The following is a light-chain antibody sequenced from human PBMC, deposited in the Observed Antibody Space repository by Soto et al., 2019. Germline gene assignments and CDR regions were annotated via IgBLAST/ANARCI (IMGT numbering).Light chain of an antibody. CDR1: QSITSNF. CDR2: GAS. CDR3: QQYGRSPLMYT. J-gene: IGKJ2*01. Sequence: EIVLTQSPGTLYLSPGERATLSCRASQSITSNFLAWYQQKPGQAPRLLIYGASTRAAGVPDRFSGSGSGPDFTLTITRLEPEDFAVYYCQQYGRSPLMYTFGQGTKLWVK. V-gene: IGKV3-20*01.